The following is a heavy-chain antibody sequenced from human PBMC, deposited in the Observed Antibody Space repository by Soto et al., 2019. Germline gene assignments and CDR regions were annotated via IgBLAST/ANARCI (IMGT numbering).Heavy chain of an antibody. J-gene: IGHJ4*02. CDR1: GFTFSSYA. CDR3: ASRRRDGYNSDY. V-gene: IGHV3-30-3*01. Sequence: QVQLVESGGGVVQPGRSLRLSCAASGFTFSSYAMHWVRQAPGKGLEWLAVISYDGSNKYYADSVKGRFTISRDNSKNTLYLQMNSLRAEDTAVYYCASRRRDGYNSDYWGQGTLVTVSS. CDR2: ISYDGSNK. D-gene: IGHD5-12*01.